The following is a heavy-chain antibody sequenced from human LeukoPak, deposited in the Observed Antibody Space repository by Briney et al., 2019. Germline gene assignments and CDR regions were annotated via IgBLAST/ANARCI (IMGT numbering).Heavy chain of an antibody. D-gene: IGHD2-8*02. CDR1: GFPFSISA. V-gene: IGHV3-30*04. J-gene: IGHJ4*02. Sequence: PGGSLRLSCAASGFPFSISAMHWVRQAPGKGLEWVASISYDGAHEYYTDSVMGRFTISRDNSKNTVYLQMVSLIPEDTAVYYCVRGDRYSTARRWYFCFENWGQGTLVTVSS. CDR3: VRGDRYSTARRWYFCFEN. CDR2: ISYDGAHE.